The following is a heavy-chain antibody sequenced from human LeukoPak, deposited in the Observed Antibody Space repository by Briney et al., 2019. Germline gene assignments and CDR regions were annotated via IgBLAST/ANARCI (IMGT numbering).Heavy chain of an antibody. CDR3: ARDVATAVHFQFDP. Sequence: GASVKVSCKASGYTFTSYGISWVRQAPGQGLEWMGIINPSGGSTSYAQKFQGRVTMTRDTSTSTVYMELSSLRSGDTAVYYCARDVATAVHFQFDPWGQGTLVTVSS. CDR2: INPSGGST. D-gene: IGHD2-21*02. CDR1: GYTFTSYG. V-gene: IGHV1-46*01. J-gene: IGHJ5*02.